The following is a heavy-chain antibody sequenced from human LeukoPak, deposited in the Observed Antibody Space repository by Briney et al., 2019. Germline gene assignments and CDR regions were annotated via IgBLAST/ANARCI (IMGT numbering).Heavy chain of an antibody. CDR2: IYYSGST. V-gene: IGHV4-59*01. Sequence: PSETLSLTCTVSGGSISSYYWSWIRQPPGKGLEWIGYIYYSGSTNYNPSLKSRVTISVDTSKNQFSLKLSSVTAADTAMYYCARTRGYGAYCGGDCYPLDYWGQGTLVTVSS. D-gene: IGHD2-21*02. J-gene: IGHJ4*02. CDR1: GGSISSYY. CDR3: ARTRGYGAYCGGDCYPLDY.